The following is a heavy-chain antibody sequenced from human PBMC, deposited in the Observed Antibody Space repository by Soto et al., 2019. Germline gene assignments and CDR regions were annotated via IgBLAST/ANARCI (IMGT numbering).Heavy chain of an antibody. CDR1: GGSFNGYY. V-gene: IGHV4-34*01. Sequence: SETLSLTCAVYGGSFNGYYWSWIRQPPGKGLEWIGEINHSGSTNYNPSLKSRVTISVDTSKNQFSLKLSSVTAADTAVYYCARAGYGDYGTSYYYYGMDVWGQGTTVTVSS. J-gene: IGHJ6*02. CDR3: ARAGYGDYGTSYYYYGMDV. D-gene: IGHD4-17*01. CDR2: INHSGST.